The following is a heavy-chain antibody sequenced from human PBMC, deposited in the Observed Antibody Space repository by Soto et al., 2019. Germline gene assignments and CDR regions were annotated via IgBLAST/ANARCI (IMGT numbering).Heavy chain of an antibody. V-gene: IGHV1-3*01. CDR2: INAGNGNT. CDR1: GYTFTSYA. CDR3: ARFKLRLDSPFEI. D-gene: IGHD2-15*01. J-gene: IGHJ3*02. Sequence: VKVSCKASGYTFTSYAMHWVRQAPGQRLEWMGWINAGNGNTKYSQKFQGRVTITRDTSASTAYMELSSLRSEDTAVYYCARFKLRLDSPFEIWVQGTMVTVSS.